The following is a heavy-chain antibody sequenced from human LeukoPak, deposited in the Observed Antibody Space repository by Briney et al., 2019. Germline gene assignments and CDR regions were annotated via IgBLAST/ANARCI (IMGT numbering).Heavy chain of an antibody. V-gene: IGHV3-23*01. CDR1: GFTFSSYA. Sequence: PGGSLRLSCAASGFTFSSYAMSWVRQAPGKGLEWVSAISGSGGSTYYADSGKGRFTISRDNSKNTLYLQMNSLRAEDTAVYYCAKLSSNGGSYGYWGQGTLVTVSS. CDR3: AKLSSNGGSYGY. D-gene: IGHD1-26*01. CDR2: ISGSGGST. J-gene: IGHJ4*02.